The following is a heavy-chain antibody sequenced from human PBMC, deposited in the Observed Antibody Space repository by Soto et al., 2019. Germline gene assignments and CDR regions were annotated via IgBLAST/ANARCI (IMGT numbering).Heavy chain of an antibody. Sequence: QVQLVQSGAEVKKPGASVKVSCKASGYTFTSYDINWVRQATGQGLEWMGWMNPNSGNTGYAQKFQGRVTMTRNTSISTAYMELSSLRSEDTAVYYCATPGRGLGYDILTGQINYYYYGMDVWGQGTTVTVSS. CDR1: GYTFTSYD. CDR2: MNPNSGNT. J-gene: IGHJ6*02. D-gene: IGHD3-9*01. CDR3: ATPGRGLGYDILTGQINYYYYGMDV. V-gene: IGHV1-8*01.